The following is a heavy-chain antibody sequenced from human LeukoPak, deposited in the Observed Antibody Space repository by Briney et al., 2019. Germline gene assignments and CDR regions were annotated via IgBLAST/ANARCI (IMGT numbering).Heavy chain of an antibody. CDR3: ARGKVVAGTPGQNSWDY. V-gene: IGHV4-4*07. CDR1: GGSISTYY. CDR2: IYTSGST. D-gene: IGHD6-19*01. J-gene: IGHJ4*02. Sequence: SETLSLTCTVSGGSISTYYWNWIRQPAGKGLEWIGRIYTSGSTNYNPSLKSRVTMSVDTSKNQFSLKLSSVTAADTAVYYCARGKVVAGTPGQNSWDYWGQGTLVTVSS.